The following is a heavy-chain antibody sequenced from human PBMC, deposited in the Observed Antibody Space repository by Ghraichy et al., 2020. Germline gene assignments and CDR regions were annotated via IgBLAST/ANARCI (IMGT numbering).Heavy chain of an antibody. V-gene: IGHV3-53*01. CDR2: IYTGGDT. CDR3: ARGEGSTSSRPDY. CDR1: GFTVSSNY. D-gene: IGHD6-6*01. J-gene: IGHJ4*02. Sequence: GVLRLSCAASGFTVSSNYMSWVRQAPGKGLEWVSVIYTGGDTYYADSVKGRFTISRDNSKNALYLQMNSLRAEDTAVYYCARGEGSTSSRPDYWGQGTLVTVSS.